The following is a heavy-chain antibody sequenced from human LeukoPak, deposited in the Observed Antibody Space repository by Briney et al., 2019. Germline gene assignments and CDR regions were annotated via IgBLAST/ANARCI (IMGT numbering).Heavy chain of an antibody. J-gene: IGHJ4*02. CDR1: GFTFSSYS. CDR3: VKLQSTSGFDY. CDR2: ISSSGSTI. D-gene: IGHD1-7*01. V-gene: IGHV3-48*01. Sequence: GGSLRLSCAASGFTFSSYSMNWVRQAPGKGLEWISYISSSGSTISYADSVKGRFTISRDNAKSSLYLQMNSLRADDTAVYYCVKLQSTSGFDYWGQGTLVTVSS.